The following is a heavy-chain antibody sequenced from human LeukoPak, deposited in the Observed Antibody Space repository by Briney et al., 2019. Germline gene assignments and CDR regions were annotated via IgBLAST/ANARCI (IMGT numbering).Heavy chain of an antibody. V-gene: IGHV4-59*01. D-gene: IGHD4-17*01. Sequence: SETLSLTCTVSGGSISSYYWSWIRQSPGKGLEWIGYIYSSGSTNYNPSLKSRVTMSVDTSKNQFSLKLNSLTAEDTAVYYCTRDLYGDYGYWGQGTLVTVSS. J-gene: IGHJ4*02. CDR1: GGSISSYY. CDR2: IYSSGST. CDR3: TRDLYGDYGY.